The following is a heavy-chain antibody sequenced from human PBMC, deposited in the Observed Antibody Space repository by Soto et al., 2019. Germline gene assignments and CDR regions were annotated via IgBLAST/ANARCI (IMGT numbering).Heavy chain of an antibody. Sequence: LSLTCTVSGGSVSSGSYYWSWIRQPPGKGLEWIGYIYRSGTTNYNPSLKSRVTMTRDTSTSTFHMELSSLTSEDTAVYYCAGLYHYDSSGYYDYWGQGTLVTVSS. J-gene: IGHJ4*02. CDR1: GGSVSSGSYY. CDR3: AGLYHYDSSGYYDY. CDR2: IYRSGTT. V-gene: IGHV4-61*01. D-gene: IGHD3-22*01.